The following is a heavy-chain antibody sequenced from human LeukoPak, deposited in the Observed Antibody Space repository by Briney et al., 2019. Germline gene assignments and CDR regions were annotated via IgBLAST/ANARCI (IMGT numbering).Heavy chain of an antibody. CDR2: FDPEEAKM. V-gene: IGHV1-24*01. CDR3: TTRSGDSWNGVMN. J-gene: IGHJ4*02. CDR1: GNSLSELS. D-gene: IGHD3-3*01. Sequence: ASVKVSCTVAGNSLSELSIHWVRLAPGKGLECLGGFDPEEAKMVYAQNFQGRVTMTEDTSTQTAYMELSGLTSDDTAVYYCTTRSGDSWNGVMNWGQGTLVTVSS.